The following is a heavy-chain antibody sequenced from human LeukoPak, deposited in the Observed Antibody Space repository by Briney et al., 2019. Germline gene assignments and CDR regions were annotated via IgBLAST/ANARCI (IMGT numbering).Heavy chain of an antibody. Sequence: KPSETLSLTCAVYGGSFSGYYWGWIRQPPGKGLEWIWEINHSGSTNYKPSLKSRVTISVDTSKNQFSLKLSSVTAADTAVYYCARGPSGSYYLRSAIYYFDYWGQGTLVTVSS. CDR3: ARGPSGSYYLRSAIYYFDY. J-gene: IGHJ4*02. V-gene: IGHV4-34*01. CDR2: INHSGST. D-gene: IGHD1-26*01. CDR1: GGSFSGYY.